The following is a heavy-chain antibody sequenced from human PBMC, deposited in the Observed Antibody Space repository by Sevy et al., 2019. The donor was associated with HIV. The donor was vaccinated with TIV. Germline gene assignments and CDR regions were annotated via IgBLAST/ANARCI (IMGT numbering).Heavy chain of an antibody. CDR3: AKGARGTLPAYYYYGMDV. CDR2: IYPGDSDT. J-gene: IGHJ6*02. V-gene: IGHV5-51*01. CDR1: GYSFTSYW. Sequence: GESLKISCKCSGYSFTSYWIVWVRQMPGRGLEWMGIIYPGDSDTIYSPPFKGQVTISVDKSSSTAYLQWSRLKASDTAIYYCAKGARGTLPAYYYYGMDVWGQGTTVTVSS.